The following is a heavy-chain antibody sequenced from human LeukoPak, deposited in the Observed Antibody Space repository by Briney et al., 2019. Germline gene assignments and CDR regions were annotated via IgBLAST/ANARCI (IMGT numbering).Heavy chain of an antibody. CDR3: ARGDYYASGTLDY. CDR1: GGYINSGNYY. V-gene: IGHV4-61*02. J-gene: IGHJ4*02. CDR2: IYTNGNT. D-gene: IGHD3-10*01. Sequence: SETLSLTCTVSGGYINSGNYYYTWIRQPAGKGLEWIGRIYTNGNTNYNPSLKSRVTISIDTSKNQFSLRLNSVTAADMAVYYCARGDYYASGTLDYWGQGTLVSVSS.